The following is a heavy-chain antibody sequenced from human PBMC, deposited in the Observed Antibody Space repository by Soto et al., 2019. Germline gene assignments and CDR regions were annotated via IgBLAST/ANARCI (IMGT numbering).Heavy chain of an antibody. CDR3: ARFLDCSSTSCPNWYFYL. V-gene: IGHV1-18*04. CDR2: ISAYNGNT. Sequence: QVQLVQSGAEVKKPGASVKVSCKASGYTFTSYGISWVRQAPGQGLEWMGWISAYNGNTNYAQKLQGRVTMTTETSMSTAYMEMRSLRSDDTAVYYCARFLDCSSTSCPNWYFYLWGRGTLVTVSS. CDR1: GYTFTSYG. D-gene: IGHD2-2*01. J-gene: IGHJ2*01.